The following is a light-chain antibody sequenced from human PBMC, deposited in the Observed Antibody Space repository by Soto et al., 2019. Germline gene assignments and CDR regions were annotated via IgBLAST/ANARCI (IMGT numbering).Light chain of an antibody. CDR2: DNH. V-gene: IGLV1-51*01. CDR1: RANIGHNY. Sequence: QSVLTQPPSLSAAPGQKVTISCSGSRANIGHNYVSWYQHLPGPAPKLLIYDNHKRPSVIPDRFSGSQSGTSATLGITGLQTGDEADYYCGAWDTSLTTVLFGGGTKLTVL. CDR3: GAWDTSLTTVL. J-gene: IGLJ2*01.